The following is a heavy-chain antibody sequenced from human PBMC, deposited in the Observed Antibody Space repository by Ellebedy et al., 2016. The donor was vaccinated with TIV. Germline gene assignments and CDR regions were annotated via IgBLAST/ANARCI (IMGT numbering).Heavy chain of an antibody. J-gene: IGHJ4*02. Sequence: PGGSLRLSCAASGFTLSSYSMNWVRQAPGKGLEWVSSISSTSSYIYYADSVKGRFTISRDNAKNSLYLQMNSLKTEDTAMYYCTTEGPGVSRYFDWLFEGFYYWGQGTLVTVSS. CDR1: GFTLSSYS. CDR2: ISSTSSYI. V-gene: IGHV3-21*03. D-gene: IGHD3-9*01. CDR3: TTEGPGVSRYFDWLFEGFYY.